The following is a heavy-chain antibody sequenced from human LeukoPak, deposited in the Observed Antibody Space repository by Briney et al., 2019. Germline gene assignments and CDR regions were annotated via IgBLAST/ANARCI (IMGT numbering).Heavy chain of an antibody. CDR1: GFTFSSYG. V-gene: IGHV3-33*03. CDR3: AKDLGYYDSSGYSN. CDR2: IWYDGSNK. D-gene: IGHD3-22*01. Sequence: GGSLRLSCAASGFTFSSYGMHWVRQAPGKGLEWVAVIWYDGSNKYYADSVKGRFTISRDNAKNSLYLQMNSLRAEDTALYYCAKDLGYYDSSGYSNWGQGTLVTVSS. J-gene: IGHJ4*02.